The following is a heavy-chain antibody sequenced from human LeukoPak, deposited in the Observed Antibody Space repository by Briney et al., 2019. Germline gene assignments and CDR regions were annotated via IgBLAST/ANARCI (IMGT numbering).Heavy chain of an antibody. Sequence: GGSLRLSCAASGFTFSSYAMSWVRQAPGKGLEWVSSISDSGGNTYYADSVKGRFTISRDNFKNTLYLQMNSLRAEDTAVYYCASARRGYSYGYVDYWGQGTLVTVSS. CDR3: ASARRGYSYGYVDY. V-gene: IGHV3-23*01. CDR1: GFTFSSYA. D-gene: IGHD5-18*01. J-gene: IGHJ4*02. CDR2: ISDSGGNT.